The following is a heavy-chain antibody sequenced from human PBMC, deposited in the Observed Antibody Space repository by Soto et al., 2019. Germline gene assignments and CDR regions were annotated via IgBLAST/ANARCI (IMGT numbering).Heavy chain of an antibody. CDR2: IYYSGST. CDR1: GGSISSYY. Sequence: SETLSLTCAVSGGSISSYYWSWIRQPPGKGLEWIGYIYYSGSTNYNPSLKNRVTISVDKSKNQFSLTLSFVTAADTAVYYCARDSLTGNYFDPWGQGTLVTVSS. D-gene: IGHD1-7*01. CDR3: ARDSLTGNYFDP. J-gene: IGHJ5*02. V-gene: IGHV4-59*12.